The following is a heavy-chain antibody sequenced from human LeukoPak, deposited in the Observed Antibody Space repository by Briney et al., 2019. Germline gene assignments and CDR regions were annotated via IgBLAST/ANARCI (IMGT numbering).Heavy chain of an antibody. D-gene: IGHD3-10*01. CDR3: AMHYYGSGSYAFDI. CDR2: ISAYNGNT. Sequence: SVKVSCKASGYTFTSYGISWVRQAPGQGLEWMGWISAYNGNTNYAQKLQGRVTMTTDTSTSTAYMELRSLRSDDTAVYYCAMHYYGSGSYAFDIWGQGTMVTVSS. J-gene: IGHJ3*02. V-gene: IGHV1-18*01. CDR1: GYTFTSYG.